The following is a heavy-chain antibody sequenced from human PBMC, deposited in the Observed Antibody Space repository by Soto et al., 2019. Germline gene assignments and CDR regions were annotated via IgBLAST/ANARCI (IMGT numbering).Heavy chain of an antibody. V-gene: IGHV3-21*01. CDR2: ISSSSSYI. Sequence: GGSLRLSCAASGFTFSSYSMNWVRQAPGKGLEWVSSISSSSSYIYYADSVKGRFTISRDNAKNSLYLQMNSLRAEDTAVYYCARDARRDIVVVVAATDPPDYWGQGTLVTVSS. J-gene: IGHJ4*02. D-gene: IGHD2-15*01. CDR3: ARDARRDIVVVVAATDPPDY. CDR1: GFTFSSYS.